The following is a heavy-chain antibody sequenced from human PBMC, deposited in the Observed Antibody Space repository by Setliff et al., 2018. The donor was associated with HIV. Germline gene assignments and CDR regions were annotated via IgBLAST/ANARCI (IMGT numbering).Heavy chain of an antibody. CDR3: ARVCGKGYSNYVDS. CDR1: GGAISSYY. V-gene: IGHV4-59*08. D-gene: IGHD4-4*01. CDR2: MFDSGST. J-gene: IGHJ4*02. Sequence: SETLSLTCTGSGGAISSYYCSWIRQPPGKGLEWNGNMFDSGSTNSNPSLKSRVAISVDTSKNRFSLNLTSVTAAVTAIYFFARVCGKGYSNYVDSWGQGALVTVSS.